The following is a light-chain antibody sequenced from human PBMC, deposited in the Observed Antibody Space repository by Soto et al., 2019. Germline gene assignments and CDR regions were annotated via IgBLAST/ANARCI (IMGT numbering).Light chain of an antibody. J-gene: IGLJ2*01. CDR1: SSDVGGYNY. V-gene: IGLV2-8*01. CDR3: SSYAGSSNLV. Sequence: QSVLTQPPSASGSPGQSVTISCTGTSSDVGGYNYVSWYQQHPGKAPKLMIYAVTRRPSGVPDRFSGSKSGNTASLTVSGLQAGDEADYYCSSYAGSSNLVFGGGTKLTVL. CDR2: AVT.